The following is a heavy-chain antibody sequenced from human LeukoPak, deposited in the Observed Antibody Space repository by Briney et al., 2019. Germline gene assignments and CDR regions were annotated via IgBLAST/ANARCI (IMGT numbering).Heavy chain of an antibody. V-gene: IGHV4-39*01. J-gene: IGHJ4*02. Sequence: PSETLSLTGTVPGGSISSSSYYWGWIRQPPGKGLEWIGSIYYSGSTYYNPSLKSRVTISADTSKNQFSLKLSSVTAADTAVYYCARLVLWFGELLYQYFDYWGQGTLVTVSS. CDR1: GGSISSSSYY. CDR2: IYYSGST. D-gene: IGHD3-10*01. CDR3: ARLVLWFGELLYQYFDY.